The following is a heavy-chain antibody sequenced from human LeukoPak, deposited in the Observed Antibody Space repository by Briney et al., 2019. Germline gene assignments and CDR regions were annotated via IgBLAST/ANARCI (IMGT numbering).Heavy chain of an antibody. V-gene: IGHV1-69*06. J-gene: IGHJ3*02. D-gene: IGHD5-12*01. CDR1: GGTFSSYA. CDR3: ARDGYSGYVAAFDI. CDR2: IIPIFGTT. Sequence: SVKVSCKASGGTFSSYAISWVRQAPGQGLEWMGGIIPIFGTTNYAQKLQGRVTITADKSTSTAYMELSSLRSEDTAVYYCARDGYSGYVAAFDIWGQGTMVTVSS.